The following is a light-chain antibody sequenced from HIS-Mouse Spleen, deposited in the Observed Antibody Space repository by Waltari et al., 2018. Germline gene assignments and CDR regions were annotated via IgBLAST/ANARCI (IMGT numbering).Light chain of an antibody. J-gene: IGLJ2*01. V-gene: IGLV3-10*01. CDR3: YSTDSSGNHRV. CDR1: ALPKKY. Sequence: SYELTQPPSVSVSPGQTARITCSGDALPKKYAYWYQQKSGQAPGLVIYEDSKRPSGIPERVAGSSSGTMATLTIGGAQVEDEADYYCYSTDSSGNHRVFGGGTKLTVL. CDR2: EDS.